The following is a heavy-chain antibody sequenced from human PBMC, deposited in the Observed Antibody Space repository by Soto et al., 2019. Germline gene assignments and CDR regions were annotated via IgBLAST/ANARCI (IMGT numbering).Heavy chain of an antibody. J-gene: IGHJ4*02. CDR3: ARPAKGLRTNYYFDY. D-gene: IGHD2-8*01. Sequence: PSETLSLTCTVSGGSISSSSYYWGWIRQPPGKGLEWIGSIYYSGSTYYNPSLKSRVTISVDTSKNQFSLKLSSVTAADTAVYYCARPAKGLRTNYYFDYWGQGTLVTVSS. CDR1: GGSISSSSYY. CDR2: IYYSGST. V-gene: IGHV4-39*01.